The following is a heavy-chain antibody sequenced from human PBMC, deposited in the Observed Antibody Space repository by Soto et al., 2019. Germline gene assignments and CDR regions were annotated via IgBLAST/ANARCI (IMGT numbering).Heavy chain of an antibody. CDR2: INSDGSST. D-gene: IGHD3-10*02. J-gene: IGHJ2*01. Sequence: KGLVWVSRINSDGSSTSYAGSVKGRFTISIDNAKNTLYLQMNSLRAEDTAVYYCAIFFFQAEDGIRDVRSVSAFLLNRSSDL. V-gene: IGHV3-74*01. CDR3: AIFFFQAEDGIRDVRSVSAFLLNRSSDL.